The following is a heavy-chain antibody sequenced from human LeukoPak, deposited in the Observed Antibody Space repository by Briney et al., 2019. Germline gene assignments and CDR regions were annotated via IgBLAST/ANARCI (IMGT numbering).Heavy chain of an antibody. CDR1: GYTFNSAG. V-gene: IGHV1-18*01. D-gene: IGHD1-26*01. CDR3: ARTTNSYYYYYYIDV. J-gene: IGHJ6*03. Sequence: ASVTVSCTASGYTFNSAGISWVRQAPGQGLGWMGWINAYNDNTKYAEKLQGRVTMTTDTSTSTAYMELRSLRSDDTAVYYCARTTNSYYYYYYIDVWGKGATVTVSS. CDR2: INAYNDNT.